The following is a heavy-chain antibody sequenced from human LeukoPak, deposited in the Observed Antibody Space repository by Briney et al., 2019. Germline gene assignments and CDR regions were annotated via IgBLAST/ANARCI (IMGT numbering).Heavy chain of an antibody. J-gene: IGHJ4*02. V-gene: IGHV3-30*04. D-gene: IGHD5-24*01. CDR2: ISYDGSNK. CDR3: ARDSSRWLQSRTFDY. CDR1: GFTFSSYA. Sequence: GRSLRFSCAASGFTFSSYAMHWVRQAPGKGLEWVAVISYDGSNKYYADSVKGRFTISRDNSKNTLYLQMNSLRAEDTAVYYCARDSSRWLQSRTFDYWGQGTLVTVSS.